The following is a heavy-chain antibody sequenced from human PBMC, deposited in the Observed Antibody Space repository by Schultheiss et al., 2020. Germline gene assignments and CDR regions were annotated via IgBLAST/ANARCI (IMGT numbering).Heavy chain of an antibody. J-gene: IGHJ4*02. CDR1: GYSFTSYW. CDR3: ARLTEDIVATMISSFDY. V-gene: IGHV5-51*01. Sequence: GESLKISCKGSGYSFTSYWIGWVRQMPGKGLEWMGIIYPGDSDTRYSPSFQGQVTISADKSISTAYLQWSSLKASDTAMYYCARLTEDIVATMISSFDYWGQGTLVTVSS. D-gene: IGHD5-12*01. CDR2: IYPGDSDT.